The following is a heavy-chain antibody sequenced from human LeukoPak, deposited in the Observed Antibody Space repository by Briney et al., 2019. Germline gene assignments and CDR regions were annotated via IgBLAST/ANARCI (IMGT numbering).Heavy chain of an antibody. CDR1: GGTFSSYA. D-gene: IGHD6-19*01. Sequence: GASVKVSCKASGGTFSSYAISWVRQAPGQGLEWMGRIIPILGIANYAQKFQGRVTITADKSTSAAYMELSSLRSEDTAVYYCARVSSAPGYSSVLDYWGQGTLVTVSS. CDR3: ARVSSAPGYSSVLDY. CDR2: IIPILGIA. V-gene: IGHV1-69*04. J-gene: IGHJ4*02.